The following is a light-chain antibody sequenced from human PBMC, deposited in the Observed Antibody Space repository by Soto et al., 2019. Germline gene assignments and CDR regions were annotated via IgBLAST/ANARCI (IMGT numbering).Light chain of an antibody. CDR2: GAY. V-gene: IGKV3-15*01. CDR1: QNVATN. J-gene: IGKJ1*01. CDR3: HQYSYGLRT. Sequence: VVMTQSPATLSVSPGDRATLSCRASQNVATNVAWYQQKRGQAPRLLIYGAYIRATGVPTRFSGSGSGTEFTLTINGLKSEDFGVFYCHQYSYGLRTFGRGTRVE.